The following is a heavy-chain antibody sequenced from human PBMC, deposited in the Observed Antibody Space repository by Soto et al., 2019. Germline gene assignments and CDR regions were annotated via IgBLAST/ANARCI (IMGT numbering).Heavy chain of an antibody. D-gene: IGHD1-26*01. CDR2: IYYSGST. J-gene: IGHJ4*02. V-gene: IGHV4-61*03. CDR1: GGSVSSGSYY. Sequence: QVQLQESGPGLVKPSETLSLTCTVSGGSVSSGSYYWSWIRQPPGKGLEWIGYIYYSGSTKYNPTLKSRVTISVDTSKNHSSLKLSSVTAADTAVYYCARAGLGDGSDYWGQGTLVTVSS. CDR3: ARAGLGDGSDY.